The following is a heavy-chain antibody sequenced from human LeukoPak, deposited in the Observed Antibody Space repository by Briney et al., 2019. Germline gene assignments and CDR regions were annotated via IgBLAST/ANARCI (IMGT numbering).Heavy chain of an antibody. J-gene: IGHJ5*02. CDR1: GFTFSSYA. CDR2: ISYDGSNK. V-gene: IGHV3-30*14. D-gene: IGHD6-19*01. Sequence: GGSLRLSCAASGFTFSSYAMHWVRQAPGKGLEWVAVISYDGSNKYYADSVKGRFTISRDNSKNTLYLQMNSLRAEDTAVYYCARGGWYGEAWGQGTLVTVSS. CDR3: ARGGWYGEA.